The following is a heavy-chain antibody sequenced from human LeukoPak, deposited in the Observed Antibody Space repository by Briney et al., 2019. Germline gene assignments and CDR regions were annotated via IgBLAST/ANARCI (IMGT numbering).Heavy chain of an antibody. CDR3: ARDMFRGAFDI. V-gene: IGHV4-39*07. J-gene: IGHJ3*02. CDR2: IYYSGST. Sequence: PSETLSLTCTVSGGSISSSSYYWGWIRQPPGKGLEWIGSIYYSGSTYYNPSLKSRVTISVDTSKNQFSLKLSSVTAADTAVYYRARDMFRGAFDIWGQGTMVTVSS. D-gene: IGHD3-10*01. CDR1: GGSISSSSYY.